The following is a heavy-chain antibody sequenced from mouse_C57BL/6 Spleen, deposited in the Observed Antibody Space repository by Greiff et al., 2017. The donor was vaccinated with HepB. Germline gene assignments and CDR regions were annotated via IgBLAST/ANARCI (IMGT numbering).Heavy chain of an antibody. CDR2: IDPETGGT. Sequence: VQLQQSGAELVRPGASVTLSCKASGYTFTDYEMHWVKQTPVHGLEWIGAIDPETGGTAYNQKFKGKAILTADKYSSTAYMELRSLTSEDSAVYYCTNYDYDEGFDYWGQGTTLTVSS. D-gene: IGHD2-4*01. J-gene: IGHJ2*01. CDR3: TNYDYDEGFDY. CDR1: GYTFTDYE. V-gene: IGHV1-15*01.